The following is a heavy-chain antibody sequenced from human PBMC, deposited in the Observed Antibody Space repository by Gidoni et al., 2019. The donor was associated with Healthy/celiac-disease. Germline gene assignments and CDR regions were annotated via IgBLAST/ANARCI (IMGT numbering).Heavy chain of an antibody. D-gene: IGHD2-15*01. V-gene: IGHV1-69*01. CDR3: ARPVGGHCSGGSCYRRIYYYYGMDV. CDR2: IIPIFGTA. CDR1: GGTFSSYA. J-gene: IGHJ6*02. Sequence: QVQLVQSGAEVKKPGSSVKVSCKASGGTFSSYAISWVRQAPGQGLEWMGGIIPIFGTANYAQKFQGRVTSTADESTSTAYMELSSLRSEDTAVYYCARPVGGHCSGGSCYRRIYYYYGMDVWGQGTTVTVSS.